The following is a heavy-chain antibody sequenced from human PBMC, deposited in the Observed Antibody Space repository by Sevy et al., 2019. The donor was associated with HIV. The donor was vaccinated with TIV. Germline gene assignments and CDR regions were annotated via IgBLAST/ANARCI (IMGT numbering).Heavy chain of an antibody. CDR3: TTGELGYCSSTSCYTVYYYYGMDV. J-gene: IGHJ6*02. V-gene: IGHV3-15*01. CDR1: GFTFSNAW. D-gene: IGHD2-2*02. CDR2: IKSKTDGGTT. Sequence: GGSLRLSCAASGFTFSNAWMSWVRQAPGKGLEWVGRIKSKTDGGTTDDAAPVKGRFTISRDDSKNTLYLQMNSLKTEDTAVYYCTTGELGYCSSTSCYTVYYYYGMDVWGQGTTVTVSS.